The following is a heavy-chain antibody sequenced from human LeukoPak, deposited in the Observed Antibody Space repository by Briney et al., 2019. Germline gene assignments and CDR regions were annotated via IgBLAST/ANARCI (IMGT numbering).Heavy chain of an antibody. V-gene: IGHV3-30*02. CDR1: GFSFNNYG. Sequence: GGSLRLSCAASGFSFNNYGIHWVRQAPGRGLEWVAFIRFDGSDKYYADSVKGQFTISRDNSKSTVSLQMNSLTAEDTALYYCATLAKNDVDYWGQGTLVTVSS. CDR3: ATLAKNDVDY. CDR2: IRFDGSDK. J-gene: IGHJ4*02.